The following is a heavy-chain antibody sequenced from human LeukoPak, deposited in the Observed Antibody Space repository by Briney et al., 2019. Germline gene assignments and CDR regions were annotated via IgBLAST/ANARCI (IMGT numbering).Heavy chain of an antibody. CDR1: GFTFSDYY. V-gene: IGHV3-11*01. D-gene: IGHD3-22*01. CDR2: ISSSGSTI. Sequence: GGSLRLSCAASGFTFSDYYMSWIRQAPGKGLEWVSYISSSGSTIYYADSVKGRFTISRDNAKNSLYLQMNSLRAEDTAVYYCARAYYDSSGYPSPLFDYWGQGTLVTVSS. CDR3: ARAYYDSSGYPSPLFDY. J-gene: IGHJ4*02.